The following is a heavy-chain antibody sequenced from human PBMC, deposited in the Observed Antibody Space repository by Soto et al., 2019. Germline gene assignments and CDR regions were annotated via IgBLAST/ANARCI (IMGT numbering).Heavy chain of an antibody. CDR1: GFTFSSYA. CDR3: AKVSSSVCYDGFDI. J-gene: IGHJ3*02. Sequence: WSLRLSCAASGFTFSSYAMSWVRQAPGKGLEWVSTISGSGGSTYYADSVKGRFTISRDNSKNTLDLQMNSLRAEDTAVYYCAKVSSSVCYDGFDIWGQGTMVTV. D-gene: IGHD2-8*01. CDR2: ISGSGGST. V-gene: IGHV3-23*01.